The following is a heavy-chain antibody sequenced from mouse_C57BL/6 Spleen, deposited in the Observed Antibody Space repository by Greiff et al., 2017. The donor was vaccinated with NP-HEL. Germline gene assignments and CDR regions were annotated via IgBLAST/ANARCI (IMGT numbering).Heavy chain of an antibody. CDR1: GYTFTSYW. V-gene: IGHV1-64*01. CDR2: IHPNSGST. D-gene: IGHD1-1*01. J-gene: IGHJ3*01. Sequence: VQLQQPGAELVKPGASVKLSCKASGYTFTSYWMHWVKQRPGQGLEWIGMIHPNSGSTNYNEKFKSKATLTVDKSSSTAYMQLSSLTSEDSAVYYCARPSYYGSSFAWFAYWGQGTLVTVSA. CDR3: ARPSYYGSSFAWFAY.